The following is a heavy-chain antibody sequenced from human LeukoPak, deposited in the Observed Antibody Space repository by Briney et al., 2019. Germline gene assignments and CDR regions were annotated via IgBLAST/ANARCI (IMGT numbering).Heavy chain of an antibody. CDR1: GGSISYY. D-gene: IGHD3-10*01. V-gene: IGHV4-59*01. Sequence: SETLSLTCTVSGGSISYYYSWIRQPPGEGLEWIGYVYYTGSTNYNPSLRSRVTISLDTSRNQFSLNLSSVTAADTAVYYCARDPGTPYYFYGLDVWGKGTTVTVSS. J-gene: IGHJ6*04. CDR2: VYYTGST. CDR3: ARDPGTPYYFYGLDV.